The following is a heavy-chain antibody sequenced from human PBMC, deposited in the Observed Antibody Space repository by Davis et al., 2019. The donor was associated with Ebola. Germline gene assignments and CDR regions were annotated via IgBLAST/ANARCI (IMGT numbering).Heavy chain of an antibody. CDR2: IIPIFGTA. CDR1: GYTFTSYG. Sequence: SVKVSCKASGYTFTSYGISWVRQAPGQGLEWMGGIIPIFGTANYAQKFQGRVTITADESTSTAYMELSSLRSEDTAVYYCATPHGYSGYDVYYYGMDVWGQGTTVTVSS. V-gene: IGHV1-69*13. D-gene: IGHD5-12*01. CDR3: ATPHGYSGYDVYYYGMDV. J-gene: IGHJ6*02.